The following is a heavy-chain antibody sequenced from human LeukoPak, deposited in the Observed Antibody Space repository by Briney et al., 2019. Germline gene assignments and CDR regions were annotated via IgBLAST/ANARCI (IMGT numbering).Heavy chain of an antibody. V-gene: IGHV3-43*02. CDR1: GLNFDDYA. CDR2: ISGDGGST. Sequence: PGGSLRLSCAAPGLNFDDYAIHWVRQAPGKGLEWVSLISGDGGSTFYADSVRGRFTISRDNSKNTLYLQMNSLRADDTAIYYCAKDPMTGWFDPWGQGTLVTVSS. CDR3: AKDPMTGWFDP. J-gene: IGHJ5*02.